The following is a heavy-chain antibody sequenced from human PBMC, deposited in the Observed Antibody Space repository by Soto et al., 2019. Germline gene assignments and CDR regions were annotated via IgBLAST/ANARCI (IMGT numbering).Heavy chain of an antibody. D-gene: IGHD4-17*01. V-gene: IGHV4-31*03. CDR2: IYYSGST. CDR3: ARGGDYGGNSGLHWFDP. CDR1: GGSISSGGYY. J-gene: IGHJ5*02. Sequence: QVQLQESGPGLVKPSQTLSLTCTVSGGSISSGGYYWSWIRQHPGKGLEWIGYIYYSGSTYYNPSLKSRVTISVETSKNQFSLKLSSVTAADTAVYYCARGGDYGGNSGLHWFDPWGQGTLVTVSS.